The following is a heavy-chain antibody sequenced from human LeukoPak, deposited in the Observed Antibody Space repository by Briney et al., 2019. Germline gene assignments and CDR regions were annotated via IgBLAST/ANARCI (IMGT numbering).Heavy chain of an antibody. D-gene: IGHD4-17*01. CDR1: GGSISSGSYY. V-gene: IGHV4-61*02. J-gene: IGHJ4*02. CDR2: IYTSGST. CDR3: ARDRYGSYFDY. Sequence: SETLSLTCTVSGGSISSGSYYWSWIRQPAGKGLEWIGRIYTSGSTNYNPSPKSRVTISVDTSKNQFSLKLSSVTAADTAVYYCARDRYGSYFDYWGQGTLVTV.